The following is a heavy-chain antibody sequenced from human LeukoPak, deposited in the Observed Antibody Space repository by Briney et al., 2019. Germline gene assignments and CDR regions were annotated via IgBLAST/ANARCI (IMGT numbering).Heavy chain of an antibody. CDR1: GFTFSDYY. V-gene: IGHV3-11*03. J-gene: IGHJ4*02. Sequence: PGGSLRLSCAASGFTFSDYYMSWIRLAPGKGLEWVSYISSSNSYTNYADSVKGRFTISRDNAKNSLYLQMNSLRAEDTAVYYCASRNDYGEHPGYWGQGTLVTVSS. CDR2: ISSSNSYT. D-gene: IGHD4-17*01. CDR3: ASRNDYGEHPGY.